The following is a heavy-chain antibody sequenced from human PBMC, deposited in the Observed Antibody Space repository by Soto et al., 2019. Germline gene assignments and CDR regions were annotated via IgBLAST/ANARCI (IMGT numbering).Heavy chain of an antibody. V-gene: IGHV4-30-4*01. CDR1: GDSISCGAYY. CDR3: ARDGGYATVDY. CDR2: IYHSGAT. D-gene: IGHD2-15*01. Sequence: SETLSLTCTVSGDSISCGAYYWRWIRQPPGKGLEWIGYIYHSGATYYNPSLESRVTMSVDTSKNQFSLRLSSVTAADTAVYYCARDGGYATVDYWGQGTLVTVSP. J-gene: IGHJ4*02.